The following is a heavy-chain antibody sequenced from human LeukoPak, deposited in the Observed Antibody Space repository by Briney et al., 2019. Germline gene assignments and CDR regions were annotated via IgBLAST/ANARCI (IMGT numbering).Heavy chain of an antibody. D-gene: IGHD4-23*01. CDR2: ISYDGGKK. V-gene: IGHV3-30*03. J-gene: IGHJ3*02. Sequence: GGSLRLSCAASGFTFSSYGMHWVRQAPGKGLEWVAIISYDGGKKYYADSVKGRFTISRDNVRNSLYLQMNSLRAEDTAVYYCAGDYEGNLAFDIWGQGTMVTVSS. CDR1: GFTFSSYG. CDR3: AGDYEGNLAFDI.